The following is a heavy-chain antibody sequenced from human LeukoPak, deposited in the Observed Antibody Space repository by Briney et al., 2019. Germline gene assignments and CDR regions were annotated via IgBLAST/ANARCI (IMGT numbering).Heavy chain of an antibody. CDR2: IIPIFGTA. CDR3: AREGYCSGGSCYPGAFDI. D-gene: IGHD2-15*01. CDR1: GGTFSSYA. V-gene: IGHV1-69*05. Sequence: SVKVSCKASGGTFSSYAISWVRQAPGQGLEWMGRIIPIFGTANYAQKFQGRVTITTDESTSTAYMELSSLRSEDTAVYYCAREGYCSGGSCYPGAFDIRGQGTMVTVSS. J-gene: IGHJ3*02.